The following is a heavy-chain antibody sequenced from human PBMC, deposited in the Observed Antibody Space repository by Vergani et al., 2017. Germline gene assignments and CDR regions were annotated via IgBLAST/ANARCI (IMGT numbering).Heavy chain of an antibody. Sequence: EVQLLESGGDLVQPGGSLRLSCAASGFTFNHYAMNWVRQAPGKGLEWVSGISGSGGSTYYAGSVKGRFTISRDSSKNTLYLQMNSLSAGDSAVYYCAKANPRNSGYDYLHYYHDMDVWGQGTTVTVAS. D-gene: IGHD5-12*01. CDR1: GFTFNHYA. CDR3: AKANPRNSGYDYLHYYHDMDV. J-gene: IGHJ6*02. CDR2: ISGSGGST. V-gene: IGHV3-23*01.